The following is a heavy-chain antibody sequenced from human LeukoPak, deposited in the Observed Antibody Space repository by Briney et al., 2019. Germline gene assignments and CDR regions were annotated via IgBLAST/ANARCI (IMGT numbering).Heavy chain of an antibody. CDR3: ARDPIDY. CDR1: GFAFSNAW. J-gene: IGHJ4*02. V-gene: IGHV3-11*04. Sequence: GGSLRLSCAASGFAFSNAWMSWVRQAPGKGLEWVSYISSSGDIIYYSDSVKGRFTISRDNAKNSLYLQMNSLRAEDTAIYYCARDPIDYWGQGTLVTVSS. CDR2: ISSSGDII.